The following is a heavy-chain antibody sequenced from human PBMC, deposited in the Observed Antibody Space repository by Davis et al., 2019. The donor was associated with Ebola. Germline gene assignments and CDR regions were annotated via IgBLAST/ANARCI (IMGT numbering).Heavy chain of an antibody. CDR1: GGSISSYY. Sequence: SETLSLTCTVSGGSISSYYWSWIRQPPGRGLEWFGYIYYGGSTNYNPSLKSRVTISVDTSKNQFSLKLSSVTAADTAVYYCARGRARLDYWGQGTLVTVSS. V-gene: IGHV4-59*12. CDR3: ARGRARLDY. J-gene: IGHJ4*02. D-gene: IGHD6-6*01. CDR2: IYYGGST.